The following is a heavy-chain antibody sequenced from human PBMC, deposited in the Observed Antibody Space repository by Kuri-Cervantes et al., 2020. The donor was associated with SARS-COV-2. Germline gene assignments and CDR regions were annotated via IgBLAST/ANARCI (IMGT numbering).Heavy chain of an antibody. J-gene: IGHJ4*02. CDR2: VYHSGET. CDR1: GYSITNGYY. Sequence: GSLRLSCSVSGYSITNGYYWGWIRQPPGKGLEWIGSVYHSGETYYNPSLNRRVSISIDASKNQFSLKLASVTAADTAVYYCARDLQKWEQPEYWGQGALVTVSS. V-gene: IGHV4-38-2*02. D-gene: IGHD1-26*01. CDR3: ARDLQKWEQPEY.